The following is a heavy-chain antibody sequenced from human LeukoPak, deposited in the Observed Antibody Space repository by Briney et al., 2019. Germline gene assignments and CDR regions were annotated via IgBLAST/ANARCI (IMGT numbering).Heavy chain of an antibody. D-gene: IGHD2-15*01. J-gene: IGHJ5*02. CDR2: IYYSGST. CDR3: AKNQGYCSGGSCSPHNNWFDP. Sequence: SETLSLTCTVSGGSISSYYWSWIRQPPGKGLEWTGYIYYSGSTNYNPSLKSRVTISVDTSKNQFSLKLSSVTAADTAVYYCAKNQGYCSGGSCSPHNNWFDPWGQGTLVTVSS. V-gene: IGHV4-59*01. CDR1: GGSISSYY.